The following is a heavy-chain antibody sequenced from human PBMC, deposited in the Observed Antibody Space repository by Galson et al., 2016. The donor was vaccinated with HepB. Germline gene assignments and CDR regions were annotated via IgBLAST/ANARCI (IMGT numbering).Heavy chain of an antibody. CDR2: TSYRSKWFR. CDR3: AGASNGYISY. J-gene: IGHJ4*02. D-gene: IGHD5-24*01. V-gene: IGHV6-1*01. CDR1: GDSVSSNSAA. Sequence: CAISGDSVSSNSAAWSWVRQSPSRGLEWLGRTSYRSKWFRGYAVSGKGRITINQDTSKNQFSLQLYSVTPEDTAGYYCAGASNGYISYWGQGTLVTISS.